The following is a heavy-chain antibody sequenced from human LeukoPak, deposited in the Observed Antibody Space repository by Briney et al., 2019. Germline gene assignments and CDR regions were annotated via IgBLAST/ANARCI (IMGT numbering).Heavy chain of an antibody. CDR3: AREPSSWRSLDV. J-gene: IGHJ6*02. CDR1: GGSFSGYY. D-gene: IGHD3-3*01. Sequence: SETLSLTCAVYGGSFSGYYWSWIRQPPGKGLEWIGEINHSGSTNYNPSLKSRVTISVDTSKNQFSLKLSSVTAADTAVYYCAREPSSWRSLDVWGQGTTVTVSS. V-gene: IGHV4-34*01. CDR2: INHSGST.